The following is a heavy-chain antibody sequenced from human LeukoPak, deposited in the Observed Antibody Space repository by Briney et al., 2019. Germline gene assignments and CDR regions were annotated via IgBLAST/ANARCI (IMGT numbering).Heavy chain of an antibody. CDR1: GYTFTDYY. D-gene: IGHD4-23*01. CDR3: AREMMGYDGNSFDY. Sequence: GASVKVSCKASGYTFTDYYIHWVRQAPGQGLEWMGWINPNSGGTNSAQKFQGRVTMTKDTSISTAYMELSRLRSDDTAVYYCAREMMGYDGNSFDYWGQGTLVTVSS. J-gene: IGHJ4*02. V-gene: IGHV1-2*02. CDR2: INPNSGGT.